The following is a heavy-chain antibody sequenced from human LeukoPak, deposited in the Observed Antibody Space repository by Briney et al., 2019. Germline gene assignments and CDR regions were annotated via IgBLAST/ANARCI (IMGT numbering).Heavy chain of an antibody. V-gene: IGHV3-21*01. Sequence: GGSLRLSCAASGFTFSSYSMNWVRQAPGKGLEWVSSISSSSSYIYYADSVKGRFTISRDNAKNSLYLQMNSLRAEDTAVYYCARDLSSSWYAPDAFDIWGQGTMVTVSS. CDR3: ARDLSSSWYAPDAFDI. CDR1: GFTFSSYS. CDR2: ISSSSSYI. J-gene: IGHJ3*02. D-gene: IGHD6-13*01.